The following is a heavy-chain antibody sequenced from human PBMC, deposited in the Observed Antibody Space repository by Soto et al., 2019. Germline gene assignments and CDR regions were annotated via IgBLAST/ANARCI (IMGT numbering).Heavy chain of an antibody. CDR1: GFSFTTYV. D-gene: IGHD1-26*01. CDR3: AKGLLAIVGTTLPRDAFNI. J-gene: IGHJ3*02. CDR2: ISHDGSYK. V-gene: IGHV3-30*18. Sequence: PGGSLRLSCAASGFSFTTYVMHWVRQAPGKGLEWVAVISHDGSYKYYGDAVKGRFTISRDTSKTAVYLEMNSLRPEDTAVYYCAKGLLAIVGTTLPRDAFNIWGQGTMVTVSS.